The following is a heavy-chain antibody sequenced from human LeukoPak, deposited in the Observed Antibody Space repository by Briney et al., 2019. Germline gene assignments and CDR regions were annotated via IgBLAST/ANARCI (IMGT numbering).Heavy chain of an antibody. CDR2: ISSNGGST. Sequence: GGSLRLSCVDSGFTFSNAWMSWVRQAPGKGLEYVSAISSNGGSTYYANSVKGRFTISRDNSKNTLYLQMGSLRAEDMAVYYCARAPTDFWNPPDWSDPWGQGTLVTVSS. CDR1: GFTFSNAW. V-gene: IGHV3-64*01. D-gene: IGHD3-3*01. J-gene: IGHJ5*02. CDR3: ARAPTDFWNPPDWSDP.